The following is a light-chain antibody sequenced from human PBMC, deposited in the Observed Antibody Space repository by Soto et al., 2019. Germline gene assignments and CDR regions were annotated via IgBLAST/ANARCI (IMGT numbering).Light chain of an antibody. CDR3: QHYNGYPQT. J-gene: IGKJ5*01. Sequence: DIQMTQSPSSLSASVGDSVTIPCRATEDISTFLAWFQQKPGKPPKSLIYAASRLQSGVPSRFSGSGSATDFTLAISSLQPEDFGTYYCQHYNGYPQTFGQGTRLEI. CDR2: AAS. CDR1: EDISTF. V-gene: IGKV1-16*01.